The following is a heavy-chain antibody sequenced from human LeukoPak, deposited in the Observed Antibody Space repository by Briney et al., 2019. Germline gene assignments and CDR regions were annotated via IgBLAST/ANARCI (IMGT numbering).Heavy chain of an antibody. D-gene: IGHD2/OR15-2a*01. J-gene: IGHJ4*02. CDR1: GFTFSNYW. CDR2: IYTSGST. CDR3: AKEIGDY. Sequence: GGSLRLSCAASGFTFSNYWMTWVRQAPGKGLEWVSVIYTSGSTYYADSVKGRFTISRDNSKNTLYLQMNSLRAEGTAVYYCAKEIGDYWGQGTLVTVSS. V-gene: IGHV3-53*01.